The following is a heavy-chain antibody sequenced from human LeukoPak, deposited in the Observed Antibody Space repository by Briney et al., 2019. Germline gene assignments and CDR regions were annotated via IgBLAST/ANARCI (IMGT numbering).Heavy chain of an antibody. CDR2: ISGSGGTT. Sequence: GGSLRLSCAVSGITLSNYGMSWVRQAPGKGLEWVAGISGSGGTTNYADSVKGRFTISRDNSKNTLYLQMNSLRAEDSAVYYCARAGGGGWYEGDYWGQGTLVTVSS. V-gene: IGHV3-23*01. J-gene: IGHJ4*02. CDR1: GITLSNYG. D-gene: IGHD6-19*01. CDR3: ARAGGGGWYEGDY.